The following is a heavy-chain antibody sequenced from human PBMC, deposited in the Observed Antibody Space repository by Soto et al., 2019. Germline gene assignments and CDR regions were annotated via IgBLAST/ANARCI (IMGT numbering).Heavy chain of an antibody. D-gene: IGHD3-9*01. CDR3: ATLPVLRYFDWPNPGDAFDI. Sequence: EVQLLESGGGLVQPGGSLRLSCAASGFTFSSYAMSWVRQAPGKGLEWVSAISGSGGSTYYADSVKGRFTISRDNSKNTLYLQLNSLRAEDTAVYYCATLPVLRYFDWPNPGDAFDIWGQGTMVTVSS. J-gene: IGHJ3*02. V-gene: IGHV3-23*01. CDR1: GFTFSSYA. CDR2: ISGSGGST.